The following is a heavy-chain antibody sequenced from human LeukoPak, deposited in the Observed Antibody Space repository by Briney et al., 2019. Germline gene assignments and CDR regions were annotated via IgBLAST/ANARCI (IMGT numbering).Heavy chain of an antibody. D-gene: IGHD3-10*01. Sequence: GGALRLSCAASGFTFSSYDMTWVRQAPGKGLEWVSSISSSSSYIYYADSVKGRFTISRDNAKNSLYLQMNSLRAEDTAVYYCARDQAGSGHYADYWGQGTLVTVSS. CDR3: ARDQAGSGHYADY. V-gene: IGHV3-21*01. CDR2: ISSSSSYI. J-gene: IGHJ4*02. CDR1: GFTFSSYD.